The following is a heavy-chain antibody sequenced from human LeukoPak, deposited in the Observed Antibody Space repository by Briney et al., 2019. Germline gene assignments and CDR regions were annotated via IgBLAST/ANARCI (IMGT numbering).Heavy chain of an antibody. CDR3: AKAWGYCSGGSCYSVYYYGMDV. Sequence: VGSLRLSCAASGFTFSSYAMSWVRQAPGKGLEWVSAISGSGGSTYYADSVKGRFTISRDNSKNTLYLQMNSLRAEDTAVYYCAKAWGYCSGGSCYSVYYYGMDVWGQGTTVTVSS. CDR2: ISGSGGST. CDR1: GFTFSSYA. D-gene: IGHD2-15*01. V-gene: IGHV3-23*01. J-gene: IGHJ6*02.